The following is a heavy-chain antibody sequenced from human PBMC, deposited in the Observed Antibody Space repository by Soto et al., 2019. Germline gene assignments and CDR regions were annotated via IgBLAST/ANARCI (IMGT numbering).Heavy chain of an antibody. Sequence: SETLSLTCAVSGGSIGSNNLWSWVRQPPGKGLEWIGEIFHSGSTYYNPSLKTRVTISVDKSKNQFSLKLSSVTAADTAVYYCARVYTGSYSDYWGQGTLVTVSS. V-gene: IGHV4-4*02. D-gene: IGHD1-26*01. CDR3: ARVYTGSYSDY. CDR1: GGSIGSNNL. J-gene: IGHJ4*02. CDR2: IFHSGST.